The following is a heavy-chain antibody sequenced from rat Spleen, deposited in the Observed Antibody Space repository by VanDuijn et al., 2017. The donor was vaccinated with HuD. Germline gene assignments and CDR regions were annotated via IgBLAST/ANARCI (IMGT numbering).Heavy chain of an antibody. J-gene: IGHJ4*01. D-gene: IGHD1-11*01. Sequence: EVQLVESDGGLVQPGRSLKLSCAASGFTFSDYYMAWVRQAPTKGLEWVATISYDGSSTYYRDSVKGRFTISRDNAKSTLYLQMDSLRSEDTATYYCARLEGIYVMDAWGQGASVTVSS. CDR3: ARLEGIYVMDA. V-gene: IGHV5-29*01. CDR2: ISYDGSST. CDR1: GFTFSDYY.